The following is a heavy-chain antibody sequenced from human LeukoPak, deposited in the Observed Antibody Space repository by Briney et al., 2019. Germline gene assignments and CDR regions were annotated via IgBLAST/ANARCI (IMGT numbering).Heavy chain of an antibody. CDR2: ISSSSTYI. CDR1: GFTFSSYS. CDR3: AREYDSSGYYVN. D-gene: IGHD3-22*01. J-gene: IGHJ4*02. Sequence: PGGSLRLSCAASGFTFSSYSMNWVRQAPGKGLEWVSFISSSSTYIYYADSVKGRFTISRDNARNSLYLQMNSLRAEDTAIYYCAREYDSSGYYVNWGQGTLVTVSS. V-gene: IGHV3-21*01.